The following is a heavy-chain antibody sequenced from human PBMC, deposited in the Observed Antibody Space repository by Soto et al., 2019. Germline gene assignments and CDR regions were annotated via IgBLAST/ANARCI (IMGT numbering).Heavy chain of an antibody. CDR1: GCTFGTYS. Sequence: PGESRKISCAASGCTFGTYSMNWVRQAPGKGLEWVSGIYGNGGGTFYADSVKGRFTISRDNSRNTLYLQMNSLRAEDTAVYYCAKDVRPDGYWDLDYWGQGTPVTVSS. D-gene: IGHD5-12*01. CDR3: AKDVRPDGYWDLDY. J-gene: IGHJ4*02. V-gene: IGHV3-23*01. CDR2: IYGNGGGT.